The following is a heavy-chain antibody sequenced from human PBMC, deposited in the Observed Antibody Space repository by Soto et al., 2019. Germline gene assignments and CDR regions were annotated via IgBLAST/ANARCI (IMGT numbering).Heavy chain of an antibody. Sequence: ASVKVSCKASGYTFTSYYMHWVRQAPGQGLEWMGIINPSGGSTSYAQKFQGRVTMTEDTSTDTAYMELSSLRSEDTAVYYCATGSSCCYPYAFDIWGQGTMVTVSS. V-gene: IGHV1-46*01. D-gene: IGHD2-2*01. CDR3: ATGSSCCYPYAFDI. J-gene: IGHJ3*02. CDR2: INPSGGST. CDR1: GYTFTSYY.